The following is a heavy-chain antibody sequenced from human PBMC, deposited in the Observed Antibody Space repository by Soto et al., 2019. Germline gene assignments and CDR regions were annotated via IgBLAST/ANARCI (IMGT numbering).Heavy chain of an antibody. D-gene: IGHD1-26*01. V-gene: IGHV3-21*01. Sequence: GGSLRLSCAASGFTFSSYSMNWVRQAPGKGLEWVSSISSSSSCIYYADSVKGRFTISRDNAKNSLYLQMNSLRAEDTAVYYCARGPRLSGSHFDYWGQGTLVTVSS. CDR2: ISSSSSCI. CDR3: ARGPRLSGSHFDY. CDR1: GFTFSSYS. J-gene: IGHJ4*02.